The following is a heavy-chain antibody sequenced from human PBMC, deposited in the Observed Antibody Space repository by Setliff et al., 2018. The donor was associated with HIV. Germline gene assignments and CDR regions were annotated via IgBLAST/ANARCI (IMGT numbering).Heavy chain of an antibody. V-gene: IGHV4-59*01. CDR2: IYYSGGT. Sequence: SETLSLTCTVSGGSISSYYWSWIRQPPGKGLEWIGYIYYSGGTNYNPSLKSRVTISVDTSKNQFSLKLSSVTAADTAVYYCARSYYNFANGYYYYYYMDVWG. D-gene: IGHD3-3*01. CDR3: ARSYYNFANGYYYYYYMDV. CDR1: GGSISSYY. J-gene: IGHJ6*03.